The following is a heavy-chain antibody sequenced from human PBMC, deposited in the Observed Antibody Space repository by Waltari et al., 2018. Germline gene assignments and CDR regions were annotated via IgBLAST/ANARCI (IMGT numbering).Heavy chain of an antibody. CDR3: ARDMGQLVAYWYFDL. J-gene: IGHJ2*01. CDR2: IYTSGST. CDR1: GDSISSYY. Sequence: QVQLQESGPGLVKPSETLSLTCTVSGDSISSYYWSWIRQPAGKGLEWIGRIYTSGSTNYNPSLKSRVTMSVDTSKNQFSLKLSSVTAADTAVYYCARDMGQLVAYWYFDLWGCGTLVTVSS. V-gene: IGHV4-4*07. D-gene: IGHD6-6*01.